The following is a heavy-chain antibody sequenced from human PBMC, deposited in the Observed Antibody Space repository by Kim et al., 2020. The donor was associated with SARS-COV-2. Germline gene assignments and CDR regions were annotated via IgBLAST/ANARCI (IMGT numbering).Heavy chain of an antibody. D-gene: IGHD6-13*01. J-gene: IGHJ4*02. CDR3: VREVGLAAAGTFDY. Sequence: SETLSLTCTVSGGSISSGDYYWSWIRQPPGKGLEWIGYIYHSGSTYYNPSLKSRVTISVDMSKNQFSLKLSSVTAADTAVYYSVREVGLAAAGTFDYWGQGTLVTVS. V-gene: IGHV4-30-4*01. CDR2: IYHSGST. CDR1: GGSISSGDYY.